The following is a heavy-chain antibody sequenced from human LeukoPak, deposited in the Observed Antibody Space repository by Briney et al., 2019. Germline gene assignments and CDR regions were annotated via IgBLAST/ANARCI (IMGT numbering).Heavy chain of an antibody. Sequence: SETLSLTCSVSGGSISDYYWSWIRQPAGKGLEWIGRIYTSGITNYNPSLKSRVTMSVDTSKNQFSLKLSPVTAADTAVYYCARDGYYYDSSGKLVFNYWGQGTLVTVSS. CDR1: GGSISDYY. D-gene: IGHD3-22*01. CDR2: IYTSGIT. CDR3: ARDGYYYDSSGKLVFNY. V-gene: IGHV4-4*07. J-gene: IGHJ4*02.